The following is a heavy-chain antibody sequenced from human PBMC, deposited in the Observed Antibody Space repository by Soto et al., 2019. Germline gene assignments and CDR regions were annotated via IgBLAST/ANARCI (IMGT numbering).Heavy chain of an antibody. V-gene: IGHV3-23*01. Sequence: GGSLRLSCESSGFTFTTYAMSWVRQAPGKGLEWVSAISDSGGRTYYADSVKGRFTISRDNSKNTLYLQMNSLRAEDTAVYFCAKELVNSGWTYFDYWGQGTLVTVSS. CDR1: GFTFTTYA. CDR3: AKELVNSGWTYFDY. CDR2: ISDSGGRT. D-gene: IGHD6-19*01. J-gene: IGHJ4*02.